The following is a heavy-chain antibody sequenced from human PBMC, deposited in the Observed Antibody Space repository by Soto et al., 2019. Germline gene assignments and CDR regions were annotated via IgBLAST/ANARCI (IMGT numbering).Heavy chain of an antibody. CDR3: AKGAGLGS. D-gene: IGHD3-16*01. CDR1: GFTFSDYY. CDR2: ISSSGNTI. V-gene: IGHV3-11*01. Sequence: QAQLVESGGDLVKPGGYLTLSCAASGFTFSDYYMSWIRQAPGKGLEWVSYISSSGNTIYYADSVKGRFTIYRDDAQSSLYLQMNGLRDDDTAVYYCAKGAGLGSWGQGTLVTVSS. J-gene: IGHJ5*02.